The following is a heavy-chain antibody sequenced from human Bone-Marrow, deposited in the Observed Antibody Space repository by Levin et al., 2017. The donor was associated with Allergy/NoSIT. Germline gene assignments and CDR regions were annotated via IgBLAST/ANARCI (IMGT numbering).Heavy chain of an antibody. Sequence: GESLKISCAASGFIVSSNYMNWVRQAPGKGLEWVSVIYSGGSTYYADSVKGRFTISRDNSKSTLYLQMNSLRAEDTAVYYCTSSRFGSVDYWGQGTLVTVSS. CDR2: IYSGGST. CDR1: GFIVSSNY. J-gene: IGHJ4*02. D-gene: IGHD3-3*01. V-gene: IGHV3-53*01. CDR3: TSSRFGSVDY.